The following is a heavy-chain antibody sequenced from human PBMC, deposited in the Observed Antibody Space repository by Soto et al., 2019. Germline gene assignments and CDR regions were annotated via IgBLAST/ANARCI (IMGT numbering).Heavy chain of an antibody. CDR2: IKQEGREK. CDR3: ARDPGGYALNGFDP. J-gene: IGHJ5*02. V-gene: IGHV3-7*01. CDR1: GFTFSRVW. D-gene: IGHD3-16*01. Sequence: GGSLRLSCAASGFTFSRVWMSWVRQAPGKGLEWVASIKQEGREKWDGDSVKGRFTISTDNAKNSLYLQMNSLRDEDTAVYYWARDPGGYALNGFDPGGQGTLVTVS.